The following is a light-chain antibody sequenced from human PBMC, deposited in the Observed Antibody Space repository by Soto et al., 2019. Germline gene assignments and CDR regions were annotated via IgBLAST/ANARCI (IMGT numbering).Light chain of an antibody. CDR2: SAS. CDR3: QQYHNWPPL. CDR1: QSVGRN. V-gene: IGKV3-15*01. Sequence: ETVMTQSPATLSVSPGERATLPCRASQSVGRNLAWYQQKPGQAPRLLIHSASTRATDIPARFSGSGSGTDFTLTISSLQYEDFAVYYCQQYHNWPPLFGHGTKVDIK. J-gene: IGKJ3*01.